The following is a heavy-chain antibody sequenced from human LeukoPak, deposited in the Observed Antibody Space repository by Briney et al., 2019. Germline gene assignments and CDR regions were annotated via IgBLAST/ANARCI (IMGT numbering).Heavy chain of an antibody. CDR1: GFTFSSYW. D-gene: IGHD3-22*01. V-gene: IGHV3-7*01. J-gene: IGHJ4*02. CDR2: IKQDGSEK. Sequence: PGGSLRLSCAASGFTFSSYWMSWVRQAPGKGLEWVANIKQDGSEKYYVDSVKGRFTISRDNAKNSLYLQMNSLRAEDTAVYYCARSPYYYDSSGYYCSFDYWGQGTLVTVSS. CDR3: ARSPYYYDSSGYYCSFDY.